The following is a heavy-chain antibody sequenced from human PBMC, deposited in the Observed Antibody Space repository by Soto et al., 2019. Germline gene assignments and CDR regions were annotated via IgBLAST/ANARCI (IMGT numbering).Heavy chain of an antibody. D-gene: IGHD6-6*01. V-gene: IGHV3-48*03. Sequence: EVQLVESGGGLVQPGGSLRLSCAASGFTFSSYEMNWVRQAPGKGLEWVSYISSSGSTIYYADSVKGRFTISRDNAKNSLYLKMNSLRAEDTAVYYCARADSSSGDYWGQGTLVTVSS. CDR2: ISSSGSTI. CDR3: ARADSSSGDY. CDR1: GFTFSSYE. J-gene: IGHJ4*02.